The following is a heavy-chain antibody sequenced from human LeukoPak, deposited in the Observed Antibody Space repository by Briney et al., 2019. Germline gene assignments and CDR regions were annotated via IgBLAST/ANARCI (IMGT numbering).Heavy chain of an antibody. J-gene: IGHJ6*03. CDR1: GGTFSSYA. D-gene: IGHD2-2*01. Sequence: SVKVSCKASGGTFSSYAISWVRQAPGQGLEWMGGIIPIFGTANYAQKFQSRVTITADESTSTAYMELSSLRSEDTAVYYCARESGYCSSTSCYGYYYYMDVWGKGTTVTVSS. CDR2: IIPIFGTA. V-gene: IGHV1-69*13. CDR3: ARESGYCSSTSCYGYYYYMDV.